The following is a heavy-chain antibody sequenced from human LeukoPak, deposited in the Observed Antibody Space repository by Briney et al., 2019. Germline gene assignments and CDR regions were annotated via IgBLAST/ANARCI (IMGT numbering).Heavy chain of an antibody. J-gene: IGHJ3*02. D-gene: IGHD1-26*01. CDR2: ISSTGGTI. Sequence: GGSLRLSCAASGFTFRNYLMNWVRQAPGKGLEWVSFISSTGGTIYYADSVKGRFTVSRDNSKNTLYLQMGSLRAEDMAVYYCATRHTPRRGSYYSGAFDIWGQGTMVTVSS. V-gene: IGHV3-48*01. CDR1: GFTFRNYL. CDR3: ATRHTPRRGSYYSGAFDI.